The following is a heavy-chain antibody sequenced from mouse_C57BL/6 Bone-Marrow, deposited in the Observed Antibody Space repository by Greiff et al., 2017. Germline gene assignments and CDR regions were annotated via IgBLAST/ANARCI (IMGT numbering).Heavy chain of an antibody. CDR3: AGITTVVATFDY. J-gene: IGHJ2*01. CDR2: ISYDGSN. V-gene: IGHV3-6*01. CDR1: GYSITSGYY. D-gene: IGHD1-1*01. Sequence: VQLQQSGPGLVKPSQSLSLTCSVTGYSITSGYYWNWIRQFPGNKLEWMGYISYDGSNNYNPSLKNRISITRDTSKNQFFLKLNSVTTEDTATXYCAGITTVVATFDYWGQGTTLTVSS.